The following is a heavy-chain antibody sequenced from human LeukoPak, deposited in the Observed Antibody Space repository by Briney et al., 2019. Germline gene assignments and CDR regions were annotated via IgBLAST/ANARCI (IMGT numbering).Heavy chain of an antibody. CDR1: GGTFNSYA. D-gene: IGHD6-6*01. CDR2: IIPMSDTA. J-gene: IGHJ4*02. V-gene: IGHV1-69*06. Sequence: ASVKVSCKASGGTFNSYAISWVRQAPGQGLEWMGGIIPMSDTANYPQKFRGRLTITADIPTSTVYMELSSLRSEDTAVYYCARSGSYYVDYWGQGTLVTVSS. CDR3: ARSGSYYVDY.